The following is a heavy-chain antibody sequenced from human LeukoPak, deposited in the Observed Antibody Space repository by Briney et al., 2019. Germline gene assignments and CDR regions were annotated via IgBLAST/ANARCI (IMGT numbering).Heavy chain of an antibody. Sequence: ASVKVSSKASGYTFTSYGISWVPQAPGQGLEWMGWINAYNGNTNYAQKLQGRVTMTTDTSTSTAYMELRSLRSDDTAVYYCARDPGIVATTPNWFDPWGQGTLVTVSS. CDR2: INAYNGNT. J-gene: IGHJ5*02. D-gene: IGHD5-12*01. V-gene: IGHV1-18*04. CDR3: ARDPGIVATTPNWFDP. CDR1: GYTFTSYG.